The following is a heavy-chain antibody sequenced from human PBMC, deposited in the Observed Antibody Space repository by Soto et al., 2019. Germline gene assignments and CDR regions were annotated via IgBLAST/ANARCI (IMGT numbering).Heavy chain of an antibody. CDR3: ARGGVSTRNFDN. J-gene: IGHJ4*02. D-gene: IGHD3-3*01. V-gene: IGHV5-51*01. CDR2: IYPSDSDT. CDR1: GYNFAGYW. Sequence: GESLKSSCKGGGYNFAGYWIAWVRQMPGKGLELMGIIYPSDSDTRYRPSFQGQVTISADKSISSAYLQWSSLRASDTAMYYCARGGVSTRNFDNWGQGTPFPSPQ.